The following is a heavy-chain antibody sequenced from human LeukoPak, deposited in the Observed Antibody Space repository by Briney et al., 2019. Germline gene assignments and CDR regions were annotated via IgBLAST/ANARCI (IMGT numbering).Heavy chain of an antibody. CDR1: GFTFSSYW. J-gene: IGHJ4*02. Sequence: GGSLRLSCAASGFTFSSYWMSWVRQAPGKGLEWVANIKQDGSEKYYVDSVKGRFTISRDNAKNPLYLQMNSLRAEDTAVYYCAKSGGPAAPVEYWGQGTLVTVSS. CDR3: AKSGGPAAPVEY. CDR2: IKQDGSEK. D-gene: IGHD2-2*01. V-gene: IGHV3-7*03.